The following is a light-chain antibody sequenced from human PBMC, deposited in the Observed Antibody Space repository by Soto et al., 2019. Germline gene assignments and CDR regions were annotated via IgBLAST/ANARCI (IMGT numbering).Light chain of an antibody. CDR2: GTS. V-gene: IGKV3-20*01. Sequence: ENVLTQSPGTLSLSPGERATLSCRASQSVSSYSLAWYQQKPGQAPRLVMCGTSNRATGIPDRFSGSGSGTDFTLTISRLEPEDFAVYYCQQYDSSPRTFGQGTKVEIK. CDR3: QQYDSSPRT. J-gene: IGKJ1*01. CDR1: QSVSSYS.